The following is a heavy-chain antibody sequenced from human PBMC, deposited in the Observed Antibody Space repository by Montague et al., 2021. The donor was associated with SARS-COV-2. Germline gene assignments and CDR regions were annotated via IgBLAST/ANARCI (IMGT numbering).Heavy chain of an antibody. V-gene: IGHV4-39*01. J-gene: IGHJ2*01. D-gene: IGHD3-9*01. CDR3: ARHVYDILTGYYTYWYFDL. CDR2: IYYSGST. CDR1: GGSISSSSYY. Sequence: SETLSLTCTVSGGSISSSSYYWGWIRQPPGKGLEWIGSIYYSGSTYYNPSLKSRVTISVDTSKNQFPLKLSSVTAADTAGYYCARHVYDILTGYYTYWYFDLWGRGTLVTVSS.